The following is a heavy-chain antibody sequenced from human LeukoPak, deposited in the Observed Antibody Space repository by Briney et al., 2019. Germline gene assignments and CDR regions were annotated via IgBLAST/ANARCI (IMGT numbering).Heavy chain of an antibody. J-gene: IGHJ4*02. V-gene: IGHV3-74*01. CDR1: GFTFSTYW. D-gene: IGHD4-23*01. CDR2: IASDGSST. Sequence: GGSLRLSCSASGFTFSTYWMNWVRQAPGKGLVWVSRIASDGSSTTYADSVKGRFSISRDNAKNTLYLQMNSLRVEDTAVYYCARGRPHGNDYWGQGTLVTVSS. CDR3: ARGRPHGNDY.